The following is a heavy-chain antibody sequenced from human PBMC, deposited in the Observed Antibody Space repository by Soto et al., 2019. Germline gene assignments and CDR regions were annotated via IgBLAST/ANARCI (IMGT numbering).Heavy chain of an antibody. D-gene: IGHD6-13*01. CDR3: ARDRSSSWYGRGYHYYGMDV. J-gene: IGHJ6*02. CDR1: GFTSRDYY. CDR2: ISDSGSAL. V-gene: IGHV3-11*01. Sequence: QVQLVESGGGLVKPGGSLRLSCAASGFTSRDYYMSWIRQAPGKGLEWVSYISDSGSALYHADSVRGRFTISRDNAKNSLYLQMNSLRTEDTAVYYCARDRSSSWYGRGYHYYGMDVWGQGTTVTVSS.